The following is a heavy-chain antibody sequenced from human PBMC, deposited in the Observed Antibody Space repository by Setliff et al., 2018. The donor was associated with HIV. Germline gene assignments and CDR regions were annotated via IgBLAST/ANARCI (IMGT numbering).Heavy chain of an antibody. CDR2: INHSGST. Sequence: TLSLTCAVYGGSFSGYYWTWIRQPPGKGLEWIGEINHSGSTNYNPSLKSRVTISVDTSKNQFSLKLSSVTAADTAVYYCARVGGNSRYYFDYWGQGTLVTVSS. J-gene: IGHJ4*02. CDR1: GGSFSGYY. V-gene: IGHV4-34*01. D-gene: IGHD2-21*02. CDR3: ARVGGNSRYYFDY.